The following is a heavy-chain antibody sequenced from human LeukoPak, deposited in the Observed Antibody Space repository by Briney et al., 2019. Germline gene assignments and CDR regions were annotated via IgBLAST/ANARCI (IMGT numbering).Heavy chain of an antibody. D-gene: IGHD6-19*01. V-gene: IGHV4-39*01. CDR3: ARQWLVLGCFDP. J-gene: IGHJ5*02. Sequence: SETLSLTCTVSGGSISSSSYYWGWIRQPPGKGLEWIGSIYYSGSTYYNPSLKSRVTISVDTSKNQFSLKLSSVTAADTAVYYCARQWLVLGCFDPWGQGTLVTVSS. CDR2: IYYSGST. CDR1: GGSISSSSYY.